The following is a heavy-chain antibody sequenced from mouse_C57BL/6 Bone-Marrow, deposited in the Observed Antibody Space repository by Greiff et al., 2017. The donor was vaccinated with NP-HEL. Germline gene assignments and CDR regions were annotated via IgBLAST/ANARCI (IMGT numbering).Heavy chain of an antibody. CDR1: GFTFSSYG. D-gene: IGHD2-5*01. CDR2: ISSGGSYT. Sequence: EVMLVESGGDLVKPGGSLKLSCAASGFTFSSYGMSWVRQTPDKRLEWVATISSGGSYTYYPDSEKGRFTISRDNAKNTLYLQMSSLKSEDTAMYYCARHYYSNYFDYWGQGTTLTVSS. CDR3: ARHYYSNYFDY. J-gene: IGHJ2*01. V-gene: IGHV5-6*01.